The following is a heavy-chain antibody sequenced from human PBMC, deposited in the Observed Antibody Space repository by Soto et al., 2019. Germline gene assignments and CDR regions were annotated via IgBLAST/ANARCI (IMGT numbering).Heavy chain of an antibody. J-gene: IGHJ3*02. D-gene: IGHD2-15*01. Sequence: QVQLVQSGAEVKKPGSSVKVSCKASGGTFSSYAISWVRQAPGQGLEWMGGIIPIFGTANYAQKFQGRVTITADESTSTAYMELSSLRSEDTAVYYCARASYLVCSSVAATSTDAFDIWGQGTMVTVSS. V-gene: IGHV1-69*01. CDR3: ARASYLVCSSVAATSTDAFDI. CDR2: IIPIFGTA. CDR1: GGTFSSYA.